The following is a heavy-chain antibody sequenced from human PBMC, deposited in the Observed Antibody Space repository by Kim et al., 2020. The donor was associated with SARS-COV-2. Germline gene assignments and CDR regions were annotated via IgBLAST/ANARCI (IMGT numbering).Heavy chain of an antibody. D-gene: IGHD6-19*01. V-gene: IGHV4-34*01. CDR2: T. Sequence: TNDNPSLKSRITISGDTSKNQFSQKLSSVTAADTAVYYYARVDSSGWLDYWGQGTLVTVSS. J-gene: IGHJ4*02. CDR3: ARVDSSGWLDY.